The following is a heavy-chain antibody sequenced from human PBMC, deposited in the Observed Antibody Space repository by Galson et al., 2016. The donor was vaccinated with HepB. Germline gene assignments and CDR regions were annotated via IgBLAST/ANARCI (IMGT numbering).Heavy chain of an antibody. CDR1: GFSLSSYS. V-gene: IGHV3-30*04. CDR3: ARFAAGYATFDY. D-gene: IGHD2-15*01. J-gene: IGHJ4*02. CDR2: ITHDGGNK. Sequence: SLRLSCAASGFSLSSYSMRWVRQAPGKGLEGVAKITHDGGNKNYADSVKDRFTIFRDNSKNTLYLQMNSLRAEDTALYYCARFAAGYATFDYWGQGTLVTVSS.